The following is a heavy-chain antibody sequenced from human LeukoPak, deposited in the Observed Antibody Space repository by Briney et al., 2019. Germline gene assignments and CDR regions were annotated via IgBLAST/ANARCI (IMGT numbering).Heavy chain of an antibody. V-gene: IGHV3-74*01. CDR1: GXTFNRYW. J-gene: IGHJ4*02. CDR3: ASPRLDYVWGTYLDY. Sequence: GGSLRLSCAASGXTFNRYWMHWVRQVPGKGLEWVSRISTDGSTTTYADSVKGRFTISRDNAKDTLYLQMNSLRAEDTAVYYCASPRLDYVWGTYLDYWGQGSLVTVSS. CDR2: ISTDGSTT. D-gene: IGHD3-16*02.